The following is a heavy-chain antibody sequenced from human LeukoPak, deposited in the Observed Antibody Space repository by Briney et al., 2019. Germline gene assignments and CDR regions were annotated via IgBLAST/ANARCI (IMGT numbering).Heavy chain of an antibody. CDR2: INHSGST. V-gene: IGHV4-34*01. J-gene: IGHJ4*01. Sequence: SETLTLTCAVYGGSFSGYYWSWIRQPPGKGLEWIGEINHSGSTNYNASLKSRVTISVDTSKNQFSLKMSSVTAADTAVYYCARGLDGDYALTFDYWGQGTLVTVSS. CDR3: ARGLDGDYALTFDY. D-gene: IGHD4-17*01. CDR1: GGSFSGYY.